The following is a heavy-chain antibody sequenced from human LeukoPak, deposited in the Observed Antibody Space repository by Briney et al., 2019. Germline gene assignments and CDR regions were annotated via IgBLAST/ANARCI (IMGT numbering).Heavy chain of an antibody. D-gene: IGHD3-10*01. CDR2: ISSSSSYI. CDR1: GFTFSTYS. J-gene: IGHJ5*02. Sequence: GGSLRLSCAASGFTFSTYSMNWVRQAPGKGLEWVSSISSSSSYIYYADSVKGRFTISRDNAKNSLYLQINRRRAEDRAGYYCARDREVELFSDNCFDPWGQGTVVSVSS. CDR3: ARDREVELFSDNCFDP. V-gene: IGHV3-21*01.